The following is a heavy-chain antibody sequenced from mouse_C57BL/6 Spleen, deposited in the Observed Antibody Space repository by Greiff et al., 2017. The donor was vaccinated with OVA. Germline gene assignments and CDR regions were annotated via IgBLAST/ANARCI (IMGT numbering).Heavy chain of an antibody. CDR2: IWSGGST. CDR1: GFSLTSYG. D-gene: IGHD2-5*01. Sequence: VQLQQSGPGLVQPSQSLSITCTVSGFSLTSYGVHWVRQSPGKGLEWLGVIWSGGSTDYNAAFISRLSISKDNSKSQVFFKMNSLQADDTAIYYCARAYYSNYDYAMDYWGQGTSVTVSS. CDR3: ARAYYSNYDYAMDY. J-gene: IGHJ4*01. V-gene: IGHV2-2*01.